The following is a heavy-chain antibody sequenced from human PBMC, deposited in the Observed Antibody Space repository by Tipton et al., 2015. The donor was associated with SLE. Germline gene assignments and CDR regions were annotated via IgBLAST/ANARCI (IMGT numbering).Heavy chain of an antibody. J-gene: IGHJ2*01. CDR1: GGSISSGSYY. CDR3: ARRRGGYAGFDL. D-gene: IGHD5-12*01. V-gene: IGHV4-61*09. CDR2: IYATGIT. Sequence: TLSLTCTVSGGSISSGSYYWSWIRQPAGKGLEWIGHIYATGITNYNPSLKSRVTISVDTSKNQFSLKLSSVTAADTAVYYCARRRGGYAGFDLWGRGTLVTVSS.